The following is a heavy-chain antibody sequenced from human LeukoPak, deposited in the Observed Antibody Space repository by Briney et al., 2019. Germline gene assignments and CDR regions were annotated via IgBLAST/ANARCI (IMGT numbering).Heavy chain of an antibody. J-gene: IGHJ4*02. CDR3: ASLYFSGSGSFPDY. Sequence: SETLSVTCTVSGGSLNTRDYYWGWIRQPPGTGLEWIGTIRYNGRAYYSPSLKSRVTISVDTSKNQFSLNLISVTAADTAVYYCASLYFSGSGSFPDYWGQGTLVTVSS. CDR1: GGSLNTRDYY. CDR2: IRYNGRA. D-gene: IGHD3-10*01. V-gene: IGHV4-39*01.